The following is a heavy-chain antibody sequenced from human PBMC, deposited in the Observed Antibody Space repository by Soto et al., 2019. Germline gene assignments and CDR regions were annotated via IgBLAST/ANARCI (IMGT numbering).Heavy chain of an antibody. D-gene: IGHD2-2*02. Sequence: QVQLQESGPGPVKPSQTLSLTCTVSGGSISIGGYYWSWIRQHPGKGLEWIGYIYYNGSTYYNPSLKSRITISVDTSKNHFSLNLSSVIAADTAVYYCARGWGSSSYYKPFDIWGQGTMVTVSS. CDR1: GGSISIGGYY. V-gene: IGHV4-31*03. CDR2: IYYNGST. J-gene: IGHJ3*02. CDR3: ARGWGSSSYYKPFDI.